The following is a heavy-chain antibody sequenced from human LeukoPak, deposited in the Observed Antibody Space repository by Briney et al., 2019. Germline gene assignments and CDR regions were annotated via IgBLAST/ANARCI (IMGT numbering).Heavy chain of an antibody. CDR1: GFTFSTYW. CDR2: IKQDGGEK. Sequence: GGSLRLSCAASGFTFSTYWMSWVRQAPGKGLEWVANIKQDGGEKYYVDSVKGRFTISRDNAKNSLYLQMNSLRAEDMALYYCAKSGGASGYYFDYWGQGTLVTVSS. D-gene: IGHD3-22*01. CDR3: AKSGGASGYYFDY. V-gene: IGHV3-7*03. J-gene: IGHJ4*02.